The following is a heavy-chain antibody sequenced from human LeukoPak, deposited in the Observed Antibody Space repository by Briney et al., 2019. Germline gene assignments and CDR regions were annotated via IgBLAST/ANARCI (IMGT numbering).Heavy chain of an antibody. J-gene: IGHJ6*02. V-gene: IGHV3-21*01. CDR3: AREDKVYYYGMDV. CDR2: ISSSSSYI. CDR1: GFTFSSYS. Sequence: PGGSLRLSCAASGFTFSSYSMTWVRQAPGKGLEWVSSISSSSSYIYYADSVKGRFTISRDNAKNSLYLQMNSLRAEDTAVYYCAREDKVYYYGMDVWGQGTTVTVSS.